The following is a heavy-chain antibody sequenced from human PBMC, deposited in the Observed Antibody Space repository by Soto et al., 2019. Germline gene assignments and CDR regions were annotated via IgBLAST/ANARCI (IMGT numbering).Heavy chain of an antibody. CDR2: INPSGGST. CDR3: ARSPYSSGYYYAIDY. CDR1: GYTLTELS. V-gene: IGHV1-46*01. D-gene: IGHD3-22*01. J-gene: IGHJ4*02. Sequence: ASVKVSCKVSGYTLTELSMHWMRQAPGQGLEWMGLINPSGGSTTYAQKFQGRVTMTRDTSTSTVYMDLSSLRSEDTAVYYCARSPYSSGYYYAIDYWGQGTQVT.